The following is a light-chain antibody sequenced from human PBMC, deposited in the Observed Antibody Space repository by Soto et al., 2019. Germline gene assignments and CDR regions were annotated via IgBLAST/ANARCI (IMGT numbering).Light chain of an antibody. CDR2: GAS. CDR1: QSVSSN. Sequence: EIVMTQSPASLSVSPGERATLSCSASQSVSSNLAWYQQKPGQAPRLLICGASTNATGIPARFSGSGSGTEFTITGSGLHSEYFAVYCCQKYKNWPLTFGGGTKVEIK. CDR3: QKYKNWPLT. J-gene: IGKJ4*01. V-gene: IGKV3-15*01.